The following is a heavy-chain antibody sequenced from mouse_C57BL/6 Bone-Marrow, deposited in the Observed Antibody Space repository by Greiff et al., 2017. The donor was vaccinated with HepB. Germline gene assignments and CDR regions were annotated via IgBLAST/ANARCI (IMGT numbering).Heavy chain of an antibody. D-gene: IGHD1-1*01. V-gene: IGHV10-1*01. J-gene: IGHJ4*01. CDR1: GFSFNTYA. CDR2: IRSKSNNYAT. CDR3: VRDYGSSYGYAMDY. Sequence: EVKLVESGGGLVQPKGSLKLSCAASGFSFNTYAMNWVRQAPGKGLEWVARIRSKSNNYATYYADSVKDRFTISRDDSESMLYLQMNNLKTEDTAMYYCVRDYGSSYGYAMDYWGQGTSVTVSS.